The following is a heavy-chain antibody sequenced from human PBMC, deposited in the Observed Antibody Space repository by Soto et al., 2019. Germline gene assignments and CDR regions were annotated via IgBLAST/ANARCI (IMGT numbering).Heavy chain of an antibody. CDR2: IFHSGSS. CDR3: ARPLRTRPCISVREIKGDYPGAEENSFDLDV. D-gene: IGHD4-17*01. CDR1: GGSISRCY. J-gene: IGHJ6*02. Sequence: QESGPGLVKPSETLSLTCSLSGGSISRCYWTWLRQPPGKGVEGIRYIFHSGSSKNQSSLKSRVTISVDMSKKYPSLKVSSVTAADTAVYYCARPLRTRPCISVREIKGDYPGAEENSFDLDVWGQGATVTVSS. V-gene: IGHV4-59*01.